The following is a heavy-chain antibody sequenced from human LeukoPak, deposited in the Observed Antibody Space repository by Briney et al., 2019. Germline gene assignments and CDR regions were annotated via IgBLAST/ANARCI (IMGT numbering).Heavy chain of an antibody. V-gene: IGHV3-74*01. J-gene: IGHJ4*02. D-gene: IGHD4-23*01. CDR3: ARGGALAGGHFDS. CDR2: INSDGSRI. Sequence: MHXVRQAPGKGVVWVSHINSDGSRINYADSVKGRFTMSRDNAKNSLYLQMNTLRAEDTAVYYCARGGALAGGHFDSWGQGTLVSVSS.